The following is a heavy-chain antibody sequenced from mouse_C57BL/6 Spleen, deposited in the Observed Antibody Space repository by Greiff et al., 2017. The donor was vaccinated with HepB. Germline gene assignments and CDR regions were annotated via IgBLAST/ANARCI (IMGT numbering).Heavy chain of an antibody. Sequence: VQLQQSGPELVKPGASVKISCKASGYTFTDYYINWVKQRPGQGLEWIGWIFPGSGSTYYNEKFKGKATLTVDKSSSTAYMLLSSLTSEDSAVYFGARGAAQATSYFDYGGQGTTLTVSA. CDR2: IFPGSGST. CDR1: GYTFTDYY. D-gene: IGHD3-2*02. V-gene: IGHV1-75*01. CDR3: ARGAAQATSYFDY. J-gene: IGHJ2*01.